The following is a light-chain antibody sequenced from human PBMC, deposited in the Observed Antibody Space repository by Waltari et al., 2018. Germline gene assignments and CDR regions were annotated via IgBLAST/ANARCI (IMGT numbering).Light chain of an antibody. Sequence: QSALTQPPSASGSPGQSVTIPCTGTRGAVGGYNYVPWYQQYPGKAPKLLIYDVNERPSGVPARFSGSKSDNTASLTVSGLQDEDEADYYCSSYAGSSNFVVFGGGTKVTVL. CDR1: RGAVGGYNY. CDR2: DVN. CDR3: SSYAGSSNFVV. V-gene: IGLV2-8*01. J-gene: IGLJ2*01.